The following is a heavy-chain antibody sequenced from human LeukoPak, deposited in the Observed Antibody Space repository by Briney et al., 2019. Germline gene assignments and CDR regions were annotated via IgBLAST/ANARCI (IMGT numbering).Heavy chain of an antibody. V-gene: IGHV1-46*01. Sequence: ASVKVSCKASGYTFTSYYMHWVRQAPGQGLEWMGIINPSGGSTSYAQKFQGRVTMTRDTSTSTVYMELSSLRSEDTAVYYCARAAETTVVNDAFDIWGQGTMVTVSS. J-gene: IGHJ3*02. CDR2: INPSGGST. D-gene: IGHD4-23*01. CDR3: ARAAETTVVNDAFDI. CDR1: GYTFTSYY.